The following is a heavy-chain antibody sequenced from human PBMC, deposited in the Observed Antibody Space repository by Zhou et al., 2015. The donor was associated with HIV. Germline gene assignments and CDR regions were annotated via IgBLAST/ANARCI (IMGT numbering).Heavy chain of an antibody. Sequence: QVQLVQSGAEVKKPGSSVKVSCKASGGTFSSYAISWVRQAPGQGLEWMGGIIPIFGTANYAQKFQGRVTITADESTSTAYMELSSLRSEDTAVYYCASCPKDDQYHNRYYDILTGYYMVPYYYYYMDVWGKGTTVTVSS. D-gene: IGHD3-9*01. J-gene: IGHJ6*03. CDR1: GGTFSSYA. CDR3: ASCPKDDQYHNRYYDILTGYYMVPYYYYYMDV. V-gene: IGHV1-69*01. CDR2: IIPIFGTA.